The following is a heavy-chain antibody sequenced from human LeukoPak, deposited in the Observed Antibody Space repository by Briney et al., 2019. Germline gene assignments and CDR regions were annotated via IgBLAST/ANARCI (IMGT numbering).Heavy chain of an antibody. J-gene: IGHJ4*02. CDR2: ISGSGGST. Sequence: GGSLRLSCAASGFTFSSYAMSWVRQAPGKGLEWVSAISGSGGSTYYADSVKGRFTISRDNSKNTLYLQMNSLRAEDTAVYYCAKGTNVVVVAAVFDYWGQGTLVTVSS. CDR1: GFTFSSYA. V-gene: IGHV3-23*01. D-gene: IGHD2-15*01. CDR3: AKGTNVVVVAAVFDY.